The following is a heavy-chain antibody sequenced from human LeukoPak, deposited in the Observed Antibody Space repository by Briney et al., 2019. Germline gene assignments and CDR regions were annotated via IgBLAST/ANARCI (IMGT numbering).Heavy chain of an antibody. Sequence: PSETLSLTCNVSGVSISSSSYYWGCIRQPPGKGLEWIGSIYSSGSTYYNSSLKSRVTISIDTSKNQVSLKMSSVTAADTAVYYCARHRVLRYFDWLLGYFDYWGQGTLVTVSS. CDR1: GVSISSSSYY. D-gene: IGHD3-9*01. CDR2: IYSSGST. J-gene: IGHJ4*02. V-gene: IGHV4-39*01. CDR3: ARHRVLRYFDWLLGYFDY.